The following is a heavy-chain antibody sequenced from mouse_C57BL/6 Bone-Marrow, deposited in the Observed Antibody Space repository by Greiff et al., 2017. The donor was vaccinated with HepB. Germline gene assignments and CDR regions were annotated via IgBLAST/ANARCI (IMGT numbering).Heavy chain of an antibody. CDR3: ARKGIYRGFAY. CDR1: GYTFTSYW. V-gene: IGHV1-55*01. Sequence: VQLQQPGAELVKPGASVKMSCKASGYTFTSYWITWVKQRPGQGLEWIGDIYPGSGSTNYNEKFKSKATLTSDTSSSTAYMQLSSLSSEDSAVYYCARKGIYRGFAYWGQGTLVTVSA. J-gene: IGHJ3*01. CDR2: IYPGSGST. D-gene: IGHD2-1*01.